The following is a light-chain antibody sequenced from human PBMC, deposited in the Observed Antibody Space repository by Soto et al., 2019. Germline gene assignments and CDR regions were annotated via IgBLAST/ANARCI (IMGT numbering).Light chain of an antibody. CDR2: EAS. CDR1: QSVSSY. J-gene: IGKJ1*01. CDR3: QHRNNWLWT. Sequence: EIVLTQSQATLSLSPGERATLSCRASQSVSSYLAWYQQKPGQAPRLLIHEASNRATGIPARFSGSGSGTDFTLTISSLEPEDLAVYYCQHRNNWLWTFGQGTKVEIK. V-gene: IGKV3-11*01.